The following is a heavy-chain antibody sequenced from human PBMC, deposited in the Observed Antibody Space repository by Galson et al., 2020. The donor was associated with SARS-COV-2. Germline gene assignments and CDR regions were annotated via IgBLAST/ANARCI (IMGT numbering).Heavy chain of an antibody. V-gene: IGHV3-21*01. Sequence: GESLRLSCAASGLTFSSSTMNWVRQAPGQGLEWVSYISSNSIPIHYVDSLKDRFTISRDNAKDSVYLQMNSLRAEDTAVYYCARLYNPSVTSGYYYDYWGRGTLVTVSS. CDR3: ARLYNPSVTSGYYYDY. D-gene: IGHD3-22*01. CDR1: GLTFSSST. CDR2: ISSNSIPI. J-gene: IGHJ4*02.